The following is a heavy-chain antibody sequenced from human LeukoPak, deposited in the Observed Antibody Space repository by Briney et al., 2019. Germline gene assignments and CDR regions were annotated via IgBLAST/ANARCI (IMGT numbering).Heavy chain of an antibody. J-gene: IGHJ4*02. V-gene: IGHV3-74*01. Sequence: QPGRSLRLSCAASGFTFSSYWMHWVRHAPGKGLVWVSRINSDGSSTSYADSVKGRFTISRDNAKNTLYLQMNSLRAEDTAVYYCAGSNIPGIAAAGNPLDYWGQGTLVTVSS. D-gene: IGHD6-13*01. CDR1: GFTFSSYW. CDR2: INSDGSST. CDR3: AGSNIPGIAAAGNPLDY.